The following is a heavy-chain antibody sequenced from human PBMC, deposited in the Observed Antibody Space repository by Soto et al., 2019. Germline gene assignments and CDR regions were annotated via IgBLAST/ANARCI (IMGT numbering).Heavy chain of an antibody. Sequence: EVQLVESGGGLVQPGGSLRLSCAASGFTFSSYDMHWVRQATGKGLECVSAIGTAGDTYYPGSVKGRFTISRENAKNSLYLQMNSLRAGDTAVYYCARGEAAAGPQGYYGMDVWGQGTTVTVSS. CDR3: ARGEAAAGPQGYYGMDV. J-gene: IGHJ6*02. CDR1: GFTFSSYD. D-gene: IGHD6-13*01. V-gene: IGHV3-13*01. CDR2: IGTAGDT.